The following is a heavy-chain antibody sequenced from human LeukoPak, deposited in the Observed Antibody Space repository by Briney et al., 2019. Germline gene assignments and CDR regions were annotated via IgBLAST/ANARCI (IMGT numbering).Heavy chain of an antibody. CDR2: ISGSGGST. CDR1: GFTFSSYA. D-gene: IGHD6-19*01. V-gene: IGHV3-23*01. CDR3: AKDKQWLVPGNWFDP. Sequence: GGSLRLSCAASGFTFSSYAMNWVRQAPGKGLEWVSAISGSGGSTYYADSVKGRFTISRDNSKNTLYLQINVLRGEDTAKYYCAKDKQWLVPGNWFDPWGQGTLVTVSS. J-gene: IGHJ5*02.